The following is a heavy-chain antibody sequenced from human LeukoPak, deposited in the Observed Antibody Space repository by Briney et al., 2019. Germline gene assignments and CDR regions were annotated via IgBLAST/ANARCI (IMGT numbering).Heavy chain of an antibody. D-gene: IGHD3-22*01. CDR1: GGSISSYY. CDR2: IYYSGST. Sequence: ETLSLTCTVSGGSISSYYWSWIRQPPGKGLEWIGYIYYSGSTNYNPSLKSRVTISVDTSKNQFSLKLSSVTAADTAVYYCARVDDSSGYYYDYWGQGTLVTVSS. CDR3: ARVDDSSGYYYDY. J-gene: IGHJ4*02. V-gene: IGHV4-59*01.